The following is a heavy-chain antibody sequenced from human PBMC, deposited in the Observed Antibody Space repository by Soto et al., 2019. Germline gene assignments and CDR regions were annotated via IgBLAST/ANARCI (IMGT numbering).Heavy chain of an antibody. Sequence: GGSLRLSCTASGFTFGDYAINWVRQVPGKGLEWLGFIRNDIYDETTEYAASVKGRIIISRGDSKSMAYLQMDSLKTEDTGVYYCTRGRDGYNPYYFLYWGQGALVTVSS. D-gene: IGHD5-12*01. V-gene: IGHV3-49*04. CDR3: TRGRDGYNPYYFLY. CDR1: GFTFGDYA. J-gene: IGHJ4*02. CDR2: IRNDIYDETT.